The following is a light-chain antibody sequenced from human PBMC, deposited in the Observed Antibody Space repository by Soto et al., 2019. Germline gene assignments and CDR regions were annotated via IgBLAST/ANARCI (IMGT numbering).Light chain of an antibody. CDR2: EAS. CDR1: HDISTF. V-gene: IGKV1-9*01. CDR3: QQLYTLPFT. J-gene: IGKJ5*01. Sequence: DIQFTQSPSLLSASIGDRVTITCRSSHDISTFLAWYQQKPGKAPKLLIYEASTLQCGVPSRYSGSGSGTEFTLTISGLLHEAFAAYHCQQLYTLPFTFGQGTRLEIK.